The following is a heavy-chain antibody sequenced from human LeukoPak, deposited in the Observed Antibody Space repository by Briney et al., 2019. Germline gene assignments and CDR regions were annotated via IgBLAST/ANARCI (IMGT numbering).Heavy chain of an antibody. CDR3: ARQGICSTTGCYSDY. V-gene: IGHV5-51*01. D-gene: IGHD2-2*02. CDR2: IFPIDSDA. Sequence: GESLKISCKGSGYSFTNYWIGWVRQMPGKGLEWMGIIFPIDSDARYSPSFQGRVTISVDKSINTAYLQWSSLRASDTAMYYCARQGICSTTGCYSDYWGQGTLVTVSS. CDR1: GYSFTNYW. J-gene: IGHJ4*02.